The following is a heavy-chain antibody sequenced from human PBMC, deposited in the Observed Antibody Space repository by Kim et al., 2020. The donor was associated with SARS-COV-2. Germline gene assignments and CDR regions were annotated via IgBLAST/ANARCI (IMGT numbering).Heavy chain of an antibody. J-gene: IGHJ4*02. CDR1: GFTFSSYA. Sequence: GGSLRLSCAASGFTFSSYAMHWVRQAPGKGLEWVAVISYDGSNKYYADSVKGRFTISRDNSKNTLYLQMNSLRAEDTAVYYCASVTELELLYWGQGTLVTVSS. V-gene: IGHV3-30*04. CDR3: ASVTELELLY. D-gene: IGHD1-7*01. CDR2: ISYDGSNK.